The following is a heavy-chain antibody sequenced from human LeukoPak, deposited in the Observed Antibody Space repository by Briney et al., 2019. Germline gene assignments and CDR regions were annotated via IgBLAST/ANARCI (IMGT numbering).Heavy chain of an antibody. V-gene: IGHV1-46*01. J-gene: IGHJ4*02. CDR1: GYTFTNFY. D-gene: IGHD1-1*01. CDR2: IIPSGGRT. CDR3: ASGTGY. Sequence: GASVKVSCKTSGYTFTNFYVHWVRQAPGQGLEWMGIIIPSGGRTRYAQKFQGRLTLTRDASTSTVYMELSSLRSEDTAVYYCASGTGYWGQGTRVTVSS.